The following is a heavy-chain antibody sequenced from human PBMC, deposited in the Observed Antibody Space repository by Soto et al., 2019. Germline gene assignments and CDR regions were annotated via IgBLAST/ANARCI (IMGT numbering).Heavy chain of an antibody. Sequence: ASVKVSCKASGYTFTGHYMHWVRQAPGQGLEWMGWINPNSVGTNYAQKFPGRVTMTRDTSISTAYMELSRLRSDDTAVYYCAREPMVRAAHGFDIWGQGTMVTVS. J-gene: IGHJ3*02. CDR3: AREPMVRAAHGFDI. D-gene: IGHD3-10*01. CDR2: INPNSVGT. V-gene: IGHV1-2*02. CDR1: GYTFTGHY.